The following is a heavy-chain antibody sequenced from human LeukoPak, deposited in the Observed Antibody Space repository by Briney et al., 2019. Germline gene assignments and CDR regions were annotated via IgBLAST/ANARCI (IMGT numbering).Heavy chain of an antibody. J-gene: IGHJ4*02. CDR3: ARVDGSHGDYRFDY. CDR1: GYTFTSYG. D-gene: IGHD4-17*01. Sequence: GASVKVSCKASGYTFTSYGISWVRQAPGQGLECMGWISPYNGNTNYAQKLQGRVTMTTDTSTSTAYMELRSLRSDDTAVYYCARVDGSHGDYRFDYWGQGTLVTVSS. CDR2: ISPYNGNT. V-gene: IGHV1-18*01.